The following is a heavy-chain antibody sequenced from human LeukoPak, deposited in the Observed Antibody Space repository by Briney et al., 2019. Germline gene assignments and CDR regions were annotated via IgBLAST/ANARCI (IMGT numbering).Heavy chain of an antibody. CDR1: GFTFSSYS. CDR3: ARMNYVSSGWGAPFDD. V-gene: IGHV3-21*01. CDR2: ISSSSSYI. D-gene: IGHD1-7*01. J-gene: IGHJ4*02. Sequence: GGSLRLSRAASGFTFSSYSMNWVRQAPGKGLEWVSSISSSSSYIYYADSVKGRFTISRDNAKNSLYLQMNSLRAEDTAVYYCARMNYVSSGWGAPFDDWGQGTLVTVSS.